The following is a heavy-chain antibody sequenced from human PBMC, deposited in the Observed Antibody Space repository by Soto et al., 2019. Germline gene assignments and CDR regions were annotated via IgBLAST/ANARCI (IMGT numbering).Heavy chain of an antibody. CDR3: ARDQLILPAHDFFYGSDV. D-gene: IGHD2-21*02. CDR1: GFTLSMYS. V-gene: IGHV3-7*03. CDR2: IPQEGSDG. Sequence: GESLKISCEVSGFTLSMYSMTWVRQAPGKGLEWVAKIPQEGSDGHYVDSVKGRFTISRDNAKNSVYLQMNGLRAEDTAVYYCARDQLILPAHDFFYGSDVWGQGAKVTVSS. J-gene: IGHJ6*02.